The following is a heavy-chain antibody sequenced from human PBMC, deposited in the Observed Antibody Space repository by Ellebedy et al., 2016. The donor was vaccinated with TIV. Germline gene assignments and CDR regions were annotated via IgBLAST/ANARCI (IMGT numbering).Heavy chain of an antibody. Sequence: ASVKVSCXVSGYTLTELSMHWVRQAPGKGLEWMGGFDPEDGETIYAQKFQGRVTMTEDTSTDTAYMELSSLRSEDTAVYYCATGYPHTYYYYGMDVWGQGTTVTVSS. CDR3: ATGYPHTYYYYGMDV. V-gene: IGHV1-24*01. CDR2: FDPEDGET. CDR1: GYTLTELS. J-gene: IGHJ6*02. D-gene: IGHD3-16*02.